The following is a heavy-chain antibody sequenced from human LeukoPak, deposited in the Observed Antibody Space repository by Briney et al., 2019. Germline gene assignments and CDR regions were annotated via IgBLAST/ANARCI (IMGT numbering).Heavy chain of an antibody. CDR3: ASIPGGGRDYYYGMDV. Sequence: PGGALRLACAASGFTFSSYAMHWVRQAPGKGVEWVAVISYDGSNKYYADSVKGRFTISRDNSKNTLYLQMNSLRAEDTAVYYCASIPGGGRDYYYGMDVWGQGTTVTVSS. CDR2: ISYDGSNK. V-gene: IGHV3-30-3*01. D-gene: IGHD1-26*01. CDR1: GFTFSSYA. J-gene: IGHJ6*02.